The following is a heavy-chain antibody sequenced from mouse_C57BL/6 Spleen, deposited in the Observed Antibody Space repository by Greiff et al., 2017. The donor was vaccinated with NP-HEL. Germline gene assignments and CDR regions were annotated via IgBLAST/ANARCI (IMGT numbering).Heavy chain of an antibody. Sequence: EVMLVESGGGLVQPGGSMKLSCVASGFTFSNYWMNWVRQSPEQGLAWVAQIRLKSDNYATHYAESVKGRFTISRDDSKSSVYLQMNNLRAEDTGIYYCTAGDYDYWGQGTTLTVSS. V-gene: IGHV6-3*01. D-gene: IGHD2-4*01. CDR2: IRLKSDNYAT. CDR3: TAGDYDY. CDR1: GFTFSNYW. J-gene: IGHJ2*01.